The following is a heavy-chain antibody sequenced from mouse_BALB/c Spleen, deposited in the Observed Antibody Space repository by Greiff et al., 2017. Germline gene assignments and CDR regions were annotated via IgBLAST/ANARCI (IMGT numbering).Heavy chain of an antibody. V-gene: IGHV1-18*01. D-gene: IGHD2-14*01. J-gene: IGHJ4*01. CDR1: GYTFTDYN. CDR2: INPNNGGT. Sequence: EVQLQESGPELVKPGASVKIPCKASGYTFTDYNMDWVKQSHGKSLEWIGDINPNNGGTIYNQKFKGKATLTVDKSSSTAYMELRSLTSEDTAVYYCARTKAYYRYDGAMDYWGQGTSVTVSS. CDR3: ARTKAYYRYDGAMDY.